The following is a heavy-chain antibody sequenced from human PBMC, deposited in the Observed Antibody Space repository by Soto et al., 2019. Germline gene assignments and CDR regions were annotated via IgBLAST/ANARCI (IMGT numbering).Heavy chain of an antibody. CDR3: ASESVRQKLAYYFDY. Sequence: PSQTLSLTCAISGDSVSSNSAAWNWIRQSPSRGLEWLGRTYYRSKWYNDYAVSVKSRITFNPDTSKNQFSLHLNSVTPEDTAVYYCASESVRQKLAYYFDYWGQATLVTVSS. J-gene: IGHJ4*02. V-gene: IGHV6-1*01. D-gene: IGHD6-13*01. CDR2: TYYRSKWYN. CDR1: GDSVSSNSAA.